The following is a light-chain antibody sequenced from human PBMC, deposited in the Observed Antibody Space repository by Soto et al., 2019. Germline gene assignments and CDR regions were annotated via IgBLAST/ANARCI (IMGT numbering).Light chain of an antibody. V-gene: IGLV2-14*03. CDR3: SYYRSGATYV. CDR2: DVS. CDR1: SSDIGGYNY. Sequence: QSALTQPASVSGSPGQSITISCTGTSSDIGGYNYVSWYQHHPGKAPKLIIFDVSRWPSGVSNRFSASKSGNTASLTISGLQAEDEADYYFSYYRSGATYVFGTGTKLTVL. J-gene: IGLJ1*01.